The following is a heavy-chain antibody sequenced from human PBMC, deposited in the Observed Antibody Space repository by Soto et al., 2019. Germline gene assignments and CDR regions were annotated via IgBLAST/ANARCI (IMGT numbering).Heavy chain of an antibody. CDR3: ARDPSYYGSWSYYYFDY. D-gene: IGHD3-10*01. J-gene: IGHJ4*02. CDR2: ISGTSDYI. V-gene: IGHV3-21*01. Sequence: EVQLVESGGGLVKPGGSLRLSCAASGFTFSISSMNWVRQAPGKGLEWVSSISGTSDYISYADSVKGRFTISRDNAKNSLYLQMNSLRAEDTAVYFWARDPSYYGSWSYYYFDYWGQGALVTVSS. CDR1: GFTFSISS.